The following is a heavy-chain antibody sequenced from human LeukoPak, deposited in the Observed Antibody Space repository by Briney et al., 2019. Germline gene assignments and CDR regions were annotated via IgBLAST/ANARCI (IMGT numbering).Heavy chain of an antibody. CDR3: ARGLGSYGYWYFQH. D-gene: IGHD5-18*01. CDR1: GGSFSGYY. V-gene: IGHV4-34*01. CDR2: INHSGST. Sequence: SETLSLTCAVYGGSFSGYYWSWIRQPPGKGLEWIGEINHSGSTNYNPSLKSRVTISVGTSKNQFSLKLSSVTAADTAVYYCARGLGSYGYWYFQHWGQGTLVTVSS. J-gene: IGHJ1*01.